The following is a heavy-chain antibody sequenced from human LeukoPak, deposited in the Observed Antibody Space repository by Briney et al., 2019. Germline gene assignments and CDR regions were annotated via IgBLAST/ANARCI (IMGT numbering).Heavy chain of an antibody. J-gene: IGHJ6*03. D-gene: IGHD4-23*01. Sequence: SETLSLTCIVSGGSISSYYWSWIRQPPGKGLEWIGFIYYSGSTNYNPSLKSRVTISVDTSKNQFSLKLNSVTAADTAVYYCARGTPSHYYYMDVWGKGTTVTVSS. V-gene: IGHV4-59*01. CDR2: IYYSGST. CDR1: GGSISSYY. CDR3: ARGTPSHYYYMDV.